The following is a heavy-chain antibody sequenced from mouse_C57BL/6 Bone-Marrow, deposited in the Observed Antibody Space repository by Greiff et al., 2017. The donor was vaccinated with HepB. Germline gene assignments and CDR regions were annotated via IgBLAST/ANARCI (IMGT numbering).Heavy chain of an antibody. V-gene: IGHV3-6*01. D-gene: IGHD4-1*01. CDR2: ISYDGSN. J-gene: IGHJ2*01. CDR3: ARAGTVHY. Sequence: EVKLMESGPGLVKPSQSLSLTCSVTGYSITSGYYWNWIRQFPGNKLEWMGYISYDGSNNYNPSLKNRISITRDTSKNQFFLKLNSVTTEDTATYYCARAGTVHYWGQGTTLTVSS. CDR1: GYSITSGYY.